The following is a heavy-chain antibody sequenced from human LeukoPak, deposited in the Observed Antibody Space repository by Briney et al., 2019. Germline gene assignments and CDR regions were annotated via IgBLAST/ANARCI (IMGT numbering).Heavy chain of an antibody. D-gene: IGHD6-19*01. CDR1: GGTVSSYA. V-gene: IGHV1-69*05. CDR3: ARDQIAVAGNAFDI. Sequence: GSSVKVSCKASGGTVSSYAISWVRQAPGQGLEWMGRIIPIFGTANYAQKFQGRVTITTDESTSTAYMELSSLRSEDTAVYYCARDQIAVAGNAFDIWGQGTMVTVSS. J-gene: IGHJ3*02. CDR2: IIPIFGTA.